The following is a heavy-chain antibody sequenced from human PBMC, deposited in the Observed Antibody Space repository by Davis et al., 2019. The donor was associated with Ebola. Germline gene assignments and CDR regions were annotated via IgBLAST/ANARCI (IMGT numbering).Heavy chain of an antibody. J-gene: IGHJ1*01. CDR2: IYYSGST. V-gene: IGHV4-59*08. CDR1: GGSISSYY. CDR3: ARSEMATVGGFFQY. D-gene: IGHD5-24*01. Sequence: PSETLSLTCTVSGGSISSYYWSWIRQPPGKGLEWIGYIYYSGSTNYNPSLKSRVTISVDTSKNQFSLKLSSVTAADTAVYYCARSEMATVGGFFQYWAQGTLVIVSS.